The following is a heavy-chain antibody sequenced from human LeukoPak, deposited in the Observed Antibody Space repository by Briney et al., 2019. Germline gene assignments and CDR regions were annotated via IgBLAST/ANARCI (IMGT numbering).Heavy chain of an antibody. D-gene: IGHD7-27*01. CDR3: AKPLTGVSSDYFDY. V-gene: IGHV3-21*01. Sequence: GRSLRLSCAASGFTFSSYTMNWVRQAPGKGLEWVSSISSSSRYIYYADSVKGRFTISRDSSKNTVYLQMNSLRAEDTAVYYCAKPLTGVSSDYFDYWGQGTLVTVSS. J-gene: IGHJ4*02. CDR1: GFTFSSYT. CDR2: ISSSSRYI.